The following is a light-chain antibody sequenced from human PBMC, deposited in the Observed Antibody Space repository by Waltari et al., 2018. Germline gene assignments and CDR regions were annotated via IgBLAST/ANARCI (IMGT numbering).Light chain of an antibody. J-gene: IGLJ1*01. V-gene: IGLV2-18*02. CDR3: SSYTSSSTWV. CDR2: EVS. CDR1: SSDVGSYNR. Sequence: QSALTQPPSVSGSPGQSVTISCTGTSSDVGSYNRVSWYQQPPDKAPKLSIYEVSDRPSGVPDRFSGSKSANTAFLTISVLQAEDEADYFCSSYTSSSTWVFGTGTKVTVL.